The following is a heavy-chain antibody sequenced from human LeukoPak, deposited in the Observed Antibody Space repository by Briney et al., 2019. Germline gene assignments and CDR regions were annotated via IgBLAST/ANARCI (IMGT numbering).Heavy chain of an antibody. Sequence: GGSLRLSCAASGFTFDDYAMHWVRQAPGKGLEWVSGISWNSGSIGYADSVKGRFTISRDNAKNPLYLQMNSLRAEDTALYYCAKGDSSGYYYNLFDYWGQGTLVTVSS. J-gene: IGHJ4*02. CDR3: AKGDSSGYYYNLFDY. D-gene: IGHD3-22*01. CDR1: GFTFDDYA. V-gene: IGHV3-9*01. CDR2: ISWNSGSI.